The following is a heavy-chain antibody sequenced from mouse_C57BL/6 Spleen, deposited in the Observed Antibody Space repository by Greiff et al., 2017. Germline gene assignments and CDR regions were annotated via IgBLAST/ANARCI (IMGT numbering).Heavy chain of an antibody. V-gene: IGHV1-69*01. CDR2: IDPSDSYT. CDR3: ARLYYGNYVFDY. D-gene: IGHD2-1*01. Sequence: QLQQPGAELVMPGASVKLSCKASGYTFTSYWMHWVKQRPGQGLEWIGEIDPSDSYTNYNQKFKGKSTLTVDKSSSTAYMQLSSLTSEDSAVYYCARLYYGNYVFDYWGQGTTLTVSS. CDR1: GYTFTSYW. J-gene: IGHJ2*01.